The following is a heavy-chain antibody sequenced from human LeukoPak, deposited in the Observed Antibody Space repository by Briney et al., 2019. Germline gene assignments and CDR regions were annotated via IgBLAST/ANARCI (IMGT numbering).Heavy chain of an antibody. V-gene: IGHV3-49*04. J-gene: IGHJ4*02. CDR2: IRSKAYGGTT. D-gene: IGHD2-21*02. Sequence: GGSLRLSCAASGFTFSRYWMSWVRQAPGKGLEWVGFIRSKAYGGTTEYAASVKGRFTISRDDSKSIAYLQMNSLKTEDTAVYYCTRDSPPYCGGDCYSSGFDYWGQGTLVTVSS. CDR1: GFTFSRYW. CDR3: TRDSPPYCGGDCYSSGFDY.